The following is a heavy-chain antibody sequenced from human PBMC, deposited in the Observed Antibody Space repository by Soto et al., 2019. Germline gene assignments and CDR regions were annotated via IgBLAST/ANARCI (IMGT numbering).Heavy chain of an antibody. V-gene: IGHV3-33*01. J-gene: IGHJ4*02. D-gene: IGHD3-9*01. CDR2: IWYDGSNK. CDR3: ARDFDILTGPFDY. CDR1: GFTFSSYG. Sequence: PGGSLRLSCAASGFTFSSYGMHWVRQAPGKGLEWVAVIWYDGSNKYYADSVKGRFTISRDNSKNTLYLQMNSLRAEDTAVYYCARDFDILTGPFDYWGQGTLVTVSS.